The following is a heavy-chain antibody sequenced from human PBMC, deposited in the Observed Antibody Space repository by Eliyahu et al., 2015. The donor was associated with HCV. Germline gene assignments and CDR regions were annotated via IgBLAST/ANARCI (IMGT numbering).Heavy chain of an antibody. CDR3: ARDIVATSYFDY. CDR2: ISSSSSYI. D-gene: IGHD5-12*01. J-gene: IGHJ4*02. CDR1: GFTFSSYS. Sequence: EVQLVESGGGLVKPGGSLRLSCAASGFTFSSYSMNWVRQAPGKGLEWVSSISSSSSYIYYADSVKGRFTISRDNAKNSLYLQMNSLRAEDTAVYYCARDIVATSYFDYWGQGTLVTVSS. V-gene: IGHV3-21*01.